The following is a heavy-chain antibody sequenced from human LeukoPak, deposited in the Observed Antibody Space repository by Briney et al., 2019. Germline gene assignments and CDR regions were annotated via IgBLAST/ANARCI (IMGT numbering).Heavy chain of an antibody. D-gene: IGHD1-1*01. CDR2: IIPILGIA. CDR3: ARSYKFDP. J-gene: IGHJ5*02. Sequence: GLEWMGRIIPILGIANYAQTFQGRVTITADKSTSTAYMELSSLRSEDTAVYYCARSYKFDPWGQGTLVTVSS. V-gene: IGHV1-69*02.